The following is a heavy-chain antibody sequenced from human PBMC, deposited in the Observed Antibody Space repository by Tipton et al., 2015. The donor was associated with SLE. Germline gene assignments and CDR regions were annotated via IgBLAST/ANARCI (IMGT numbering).Heavy chain of an antibody. CDR1: GLTVNSNN. V-gene: IGHV3-53*05. Sequence: SLRLSCEGSGLTVNSNNINWVRQAPGKGLEWVSLTFSDGSSTFADSVKGRFTISRDNSKNTLYLQMNSLRPEDTAVYYCARGGDTYYCWLDPWGQGTLVTVSS. CDR2: TFSDGSS. D-gene: IGHD2/OR15-2a*01. J-gene: IGHJ5*02. CDR3: ARGGDTYYCWLDP.